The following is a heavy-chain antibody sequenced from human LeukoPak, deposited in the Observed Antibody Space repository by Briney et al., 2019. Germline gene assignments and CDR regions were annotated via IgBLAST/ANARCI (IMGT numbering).Heavy chain of an antibody. V-gene: IGHV3-23*01. CDR1: GFTFSSYA. CDR3: AKDVFPTWSRDHFDY. D-gene: IGHD2-21*01. CDR2: ISADGGGT. Sequence: GGSLRLSCAASGFTFSSYAMSWVRQAPGKGLEWVSGISADGGGTFYADSGKGRFTISRDNSKNFLYLQMNSLRAEDTAVYYCAKDVFPTWSRDHFDYWGQGTLVTVSS. J-gene: IGHJ4*02.